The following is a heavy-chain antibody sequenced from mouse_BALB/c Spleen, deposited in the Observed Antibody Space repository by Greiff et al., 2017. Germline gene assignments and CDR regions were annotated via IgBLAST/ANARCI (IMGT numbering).Heavy chain of an antibody. J-gene: IGHJ2*01. Sequence: EVQLQESGPGLVKPSQSLSLTCTVTGYSITSDYAWNWIRQFPGNKLEWMGYISYSGSTSYNPSLKSRISITRDTSRNQFFLQLNSVTTEDTATFYGASRDFPYGNYNYFDNGGKGTTLTVSS. D-gene: IGHD2-1*01. CDR3: ASRDFPYGNYNYFDN. CDR1: GYSITSDYA. V-gene: IGHV3-2*02. CDR2: ISYSGST.